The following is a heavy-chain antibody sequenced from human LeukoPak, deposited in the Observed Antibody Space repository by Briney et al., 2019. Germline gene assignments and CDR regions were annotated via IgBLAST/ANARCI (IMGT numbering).Heavy chain of an antibody. CDR1: GFSFGSYG. J-gene: IGHJ4*02. CDR2: ISGNGGTT. V-gene: IGHV3-48*04. D-gene: IGHD3-22*01. CDR3: ARDLDSGNYFFAY. Sequence: GGSLRLSCAASGFSFGSYGLSWVRQAPGKGLQWVSYISGNGGTTYYADSVEGRFTISRDNAKNSLYLQMSSLRAEDTAVYYCARDLDSGNYFFAYWGQGTPVTVSS.